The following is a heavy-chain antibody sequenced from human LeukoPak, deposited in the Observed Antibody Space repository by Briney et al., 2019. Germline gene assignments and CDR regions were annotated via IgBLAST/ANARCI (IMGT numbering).Heavy chain of an antibody. V-gene: IGHV4-59*01. D-gene: IGHD1-26*01. Sequence: SETLSLTCTVSGGSISSYYWSWIRQPPGKGLEWIGYIYYSGSTNYNPSLKSRVTISVDTSKNQFSLKLSSVTAADTAVYYCARNSGTYGGAVAYWGQGTLVTVSS. CDR1: GGSISSYY. CDR2: IYYSGST. CDR3: ARNSGTYGGAVAY. J-gene: IGHJ4*02.